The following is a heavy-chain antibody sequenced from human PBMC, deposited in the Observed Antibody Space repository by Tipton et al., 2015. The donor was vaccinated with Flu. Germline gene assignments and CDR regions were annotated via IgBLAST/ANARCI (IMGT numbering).Heavy chain of an antibody. CDR3: ARDMGRGYGEWDS. CDR1: GFSVTNNY. D-gene: IGHD3-10*01. V-gene: IGHV3-53*01. J-gene: IGHJ4*02. CDR2: IYTAGRT. Sequence: SLRLSCAASGFSVTNNYVTWVRQAPGKGLEWVSVIYTAGRTKSADSLRDRFTVSRDISKNMVYLQMNNLRVDDTAKYYCARDMGRGYGEWDSWGQGTLVTVSS.